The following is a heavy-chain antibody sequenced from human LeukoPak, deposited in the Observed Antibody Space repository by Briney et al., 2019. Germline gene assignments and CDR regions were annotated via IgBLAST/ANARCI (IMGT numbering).Heavy chain of an antibody. CDR2: ITSSGSSI. V-gene: IGHV3-48*01. Sequence: PGGSLRLSRAASGFSFRSHGMNWVRQAPGKGLEWVSYITSSGSSIYYADSVKGRFTISRDNAKNSLYLQMNSLRAEDTAVYYCARDVVTSGWATFYWGPGTLVTVSS. D-gene: IGHD6-19*01. J-gene: IGHJ4*02. CDR1: GFSFRSHG. CDR3: ARDVVTSGWATFY.